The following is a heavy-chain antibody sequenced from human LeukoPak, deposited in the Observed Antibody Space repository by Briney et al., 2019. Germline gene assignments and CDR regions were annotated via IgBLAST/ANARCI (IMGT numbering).Heavy chain of an antibody. Sequence: PSETLSLTCAVYGGSFSGYYWSWIRQAPGKGLEWVSSISSSSSYIYYADSVKGRFTISRDNAKNSLYLQMNSLRAEDTAVYYCARDYREEEMAMDGNYFDYWGQGTLVTVSS. D-gene: IGHD5-24*01. J-gene: IGHJ4*02. CDR2: ISSSSSYI. V-gene: IGHV3-21*01. CDR1: GGSFSGYY. CDR3: ARDYREEEMAMDGNYFDY.